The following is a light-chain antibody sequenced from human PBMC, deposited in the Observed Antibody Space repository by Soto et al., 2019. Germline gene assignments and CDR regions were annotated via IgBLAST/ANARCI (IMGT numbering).Light chain of an antibody. J-gene: IGKJ1*01. CDR2: ATS. CDR3: QQSYSTPTGT. CDR1: QIISTY. V-gene: IGKV1-39*01. Sequence: DIQITHSPSSLSASLGYMFTITFRSVQIISTYLIWYQQKPGKAPKLLIYATSSLQSGVPSRFSGSGSGTDFTLTISSLQPEDFATYYCQQSYSTPTGTFGQGTKVDI.